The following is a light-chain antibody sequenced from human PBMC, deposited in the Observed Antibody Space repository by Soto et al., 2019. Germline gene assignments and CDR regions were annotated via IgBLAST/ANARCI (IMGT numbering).Light chain of an antibody. CDR1: QTISSR. CDR2: KAT. CDR3: QQYYEFRYT. J-gene: IGKJ2*01. V-gene: IGKV1-5*03. Sequence: DIQMTQSPSSLSASVGDRVTITCRASQTISSRLAWYQQKPGQAPKLLIYKATNLQTGVASRFSGSGSGTEFSLPISGLQPDDFAVYYCQQYYEFRYTFGQGTKLDI.